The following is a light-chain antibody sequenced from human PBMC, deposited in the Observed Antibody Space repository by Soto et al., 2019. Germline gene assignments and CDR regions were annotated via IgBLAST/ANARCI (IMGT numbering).Light chain of an antibody. CDR2: GAS. J-gene: IGKJ1*01. CDR3: QQYNNWPPT. CDR1: QSVSSN. Sequence: EKVMTQSPATLSVSPGERATLSCRASQSVSSNLAWYQQKPGQAPRLLIYGASTRATGISARFSGSGSGTEFTLTISSLQSEDFAVYYWQQYNNWPPTFGQGTKVEIK. V-gene: IGKV3-15*01.